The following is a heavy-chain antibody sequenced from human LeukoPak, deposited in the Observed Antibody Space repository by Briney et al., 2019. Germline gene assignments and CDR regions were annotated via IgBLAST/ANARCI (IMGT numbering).Heavy chain of an antibody. D-gene: IGHD6-19*01. J-gene: IGHJ4*02. Sequence: GGSLRLSCAASGFTFSFYGMNWVRQAPGKGLEWVSYISSSGSTIYYADSVKGRLTISRDNAKNSLYLQMNSLRAEDTAVYYCARVWGIAVAGTLDYWGQGTLVTVSS. CDR1: GFTFSFYG. V-gene: IGHV3-48*03. CDR3: ARVWGIAVAGTLDY. CDR2: ISSSGSTI.